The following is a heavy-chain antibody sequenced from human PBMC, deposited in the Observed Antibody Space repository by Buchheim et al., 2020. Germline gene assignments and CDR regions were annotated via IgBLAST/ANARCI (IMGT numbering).Heavy chain of an antibody. J-gene: IGHJ4*02. CDR3: AREGRPAPGDYYDSSGYLDY. D-gene: IGHD3-22*01. CDR2: ISYDGSNK. Sequence: QVQLVESGGGVVQPGRSLRLSCAASGLTFSSYAMHWVRQAPGKGLEWVAVISYDGSNKYYADSVKGRFTISRDNSKNTLYLQMNSLRAEDTAVYYCAREGRPAPGDYYDSSGYLDYWGQGTL. CDR1: GLTFSSYA. V-gene: IGHV3-30*04.